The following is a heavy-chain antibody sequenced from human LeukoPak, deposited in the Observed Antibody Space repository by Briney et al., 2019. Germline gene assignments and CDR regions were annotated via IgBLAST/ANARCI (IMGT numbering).Heavy chain of an antibody. Sequence: SETLSLTCAVYGGSYSGYYWSWIRQPPGKGLEWIGEINHSGSTNYNPSLKSRVTISVDTSKNQFSLKLSSVTAADTAVYYCARGHVYLGVVVQAGPRGMDVWGQGPTLSVSS. CDR2: INHSGST. CDR1: GGSYSGYY. V-gene: IGHV4-34*01. D-gene: IGHD2-2*01. J-gene: IGHJ6*02. CDR3: ARGHVYLGVVVQAGPRGMDV.